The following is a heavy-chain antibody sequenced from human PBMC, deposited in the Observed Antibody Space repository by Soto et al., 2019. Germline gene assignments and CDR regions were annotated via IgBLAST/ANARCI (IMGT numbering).Heavy chain of an antibody. Sequence: ASVKVSCKASGYTFTSYAMHWVRQAPGQRLEWMGWINAGNGNTKYSQRFQGRVTITRDTSASTAYMELSSLRSEDTAVYYCARIETGGVGTRPSWLDPWGQGTRVTASP. J-gene: IGHJ5*02. CDR1: GYTFTSYA. D-gene: IGHD2-21*02. V-gene: IGHV1-3*01. CDR3: ARIETGGVGTRPSWLDP. CDR2: INAGNGNT.